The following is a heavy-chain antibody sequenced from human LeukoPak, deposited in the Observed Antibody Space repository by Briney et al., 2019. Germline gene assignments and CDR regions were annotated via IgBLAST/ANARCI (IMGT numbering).Heavy chain of an antibody. D-gene: IGHD3-22*01. CDR3: ARRTYYYDSSGSGGDAFDI. V-gene: IGHV4-38-2*02. CDR1: GYSISNGFY. J-gene: IGHJ3*02. Sequence: PSETLSLTCTVSGYSISNGFYWGWIRQPPGKGLKWIGSIHHSGSTYYNPSLKSRVTISVDTSKNQFSLKLNSVTAADTAVYYCARRTYYYDSSGSGGDAFDIWGQGTMVTVSS. CDR2: IHHSGST.